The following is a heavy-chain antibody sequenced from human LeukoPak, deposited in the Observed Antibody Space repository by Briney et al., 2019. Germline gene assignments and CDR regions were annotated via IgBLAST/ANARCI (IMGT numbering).Heavy chain of an antibody. CDR3: ARDCIVGATIRGRAFDI. D-gene: IGHD1-26*01. CDR2: ISSSSSYI. V-gene: IGHV3-21*01. CDR1: GFTFSSYS. Sequence: PGGSLRLSCAASGFTFSSYSMNWVRQAPGKGLEWVSSISSSSSYIYYADSVKGRFTISRDNAKNSLYLQMNSLRAEDTAVYYCARDCIVGATIRGRAFDIWGRGTMVTVSS. J-gene: IGHJ3*02.